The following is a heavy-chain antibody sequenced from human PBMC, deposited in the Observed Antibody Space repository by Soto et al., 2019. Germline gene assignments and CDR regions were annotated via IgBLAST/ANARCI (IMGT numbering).Heavy chain of an antibody. J-gene: IGHJ6*02. Sequence: GGSLSLSCAASGFTFSSYWMHWVRQAPGKGLVWVSRINSDGSSTSYADSVKGRFTISRDNAKNTLHLQMNSLRAEDTAVYYCARGSCSSTSCYRNYYYYGMDVWGQGTTVTVSS. CDR3: ARGSCSSTSCYRNYYYYGMDV. CDR1: GFTFSSYW. V-gene: IGHV3-74*01. CDR2: INSDGSST. D-gene: IGHD2-2*02.